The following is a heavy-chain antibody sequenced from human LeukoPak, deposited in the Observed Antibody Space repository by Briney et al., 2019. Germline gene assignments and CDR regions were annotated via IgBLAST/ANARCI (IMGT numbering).Heavy chain of an antibody. Sequence: GGSLRLSCAASGFTFSNYWMAWVRQAPGKGLEWVANIKQDESTKHYVESVKGRFTIYRDNNKNSLYLQMNSLRAEDSAVYYCARDDGGSLEHWSQGTLVTVSS. CDR2: IKQDESTK. D-gene: IGHD1-26*01. CDR3: ARDDGGSLEH. CDR1: GFTFSNYW. J-gene: IGHJ4*02. V-gene: IGHV3-7*01.